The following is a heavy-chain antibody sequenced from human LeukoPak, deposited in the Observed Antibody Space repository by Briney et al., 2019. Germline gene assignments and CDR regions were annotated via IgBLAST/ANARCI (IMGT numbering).Heavy chain of an antibody. J-gene: IGHJ1*01. Sequence: GASVKVSCKASGYTFTSYDINWVRQATGQGLEWMGWMNPNSGNTGYAQKFQGRVIMTRNTSVSTAYMELSSLRSEDTAVYYCASSLRYWRLLPSAEYFQHWGQGTRVTVSS. CDR2: MNPNSGNT. V-gene: IGHV1-8*01. D-gene: IGHD3-22*01. CDR1: GYTFTSYD. CDR3: ASSLRYWRLLPSAEYFQH.